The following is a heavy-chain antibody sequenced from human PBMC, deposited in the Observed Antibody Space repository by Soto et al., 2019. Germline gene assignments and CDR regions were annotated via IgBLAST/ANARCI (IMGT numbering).Heavy chain of an antibody. D-gene: IGHD3-3*01. CDR3: ARGNLEWLFRRLDFDL. J-gene: IGHJ2*01. V-gene: IGHV3-33*01. Sequence: QVQLVQSGAEVKKPGASVKVSCKASGYTFTGYYMHWVRQAPGKGLEWVAVIWYDGSNKYYADSVKGRFTISRDNSKNTLYLQMNSLRAEDTAVYYCARGNLEWLFRRLDFDLWGRGTLVTVSS. CDR2: IWYDGSNK. CDR1: GYTFTGYY.